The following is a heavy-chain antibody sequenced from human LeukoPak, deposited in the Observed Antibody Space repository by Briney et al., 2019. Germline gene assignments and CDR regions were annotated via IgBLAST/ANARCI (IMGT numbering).Heavy chain of an antibody. D-gene: IGHD6-13*01. J-gene: IGHJ5*02. CDR3: ARGVNWIDP. V-gene: IGHV4-59*01. Sequence: SETLSLTCTVSGGSISSYYWTWIRQPPGKGLEWIGYISYSGITNYNPALKSRVTISIDTSKNQFSLKLTSVTAADPSVYYCARGVNWIDPWGQGTLVTVSS. CDR2: ISYSGIT. CDR1: GGSISSYY.